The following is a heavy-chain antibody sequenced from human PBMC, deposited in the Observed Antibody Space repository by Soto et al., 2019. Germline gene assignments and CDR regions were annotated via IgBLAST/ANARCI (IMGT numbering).Heavy chain of an antibody. V-gene: IGHV3-30-3*01. Sequence: GGSLRLSCAASGFSFSRHGMHWVRQAPGKGLEWVAVISYDGSNQDYADSVKGRFSISRDNSKNTVYLQMNSLRVEDSAVYYCARDRRSTYYYYGMDLWGQGTKVTVS. CDR3: ARDRRSTYYYYGMDL. J-gene: IGHJ6*02. D-gene: IGHD2-2*01. CDR2: ISYDGSNQ. CDR1: GFSFSRHG.